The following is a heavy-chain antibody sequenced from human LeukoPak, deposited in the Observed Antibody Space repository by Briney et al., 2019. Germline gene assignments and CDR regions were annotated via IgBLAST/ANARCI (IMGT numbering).Heavy chain of an antibody. V-gene: IGHV4-34*01. CDR2: INHSGST. CDR3: ARVRYDFWSGYYSALKYMDV. D-gene: IGHD3-3*01. CDR1: GGSFSGYY. J-gene: IGHJ6*03. Sequence: ASETLSLTCAVYGGSFSGYYWSWIRQPPGKGLEWIGEINHSGSTNYNPSLKSRVTILVDTSKNQFSLKLSSVTAADTAVYYCARVRYDFWSGYYSALKYMDVWGKGTTVTVSS.